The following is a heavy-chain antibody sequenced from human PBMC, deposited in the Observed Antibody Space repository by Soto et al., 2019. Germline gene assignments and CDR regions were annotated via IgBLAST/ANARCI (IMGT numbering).Heavy chain of an antibody. D-gene: IGHD3-22*01. V-gene: IGHV1-46*01. CDR1: GYTFTSYY. CDR3: ARVGYYYDSSGYLDY. J-gene: IGHJ4*02. Sequence: QVQLVQSGAEVKKPGASVKVSCKASGYTFTSYYMHWVRQAPGQGLEWMGIINPSGGSTSYAQKCQGRVTMTRDTSTSTVYMELSSLRSEDTAVYYCARVGYYYDSSGYLDYWGQGTLVTVSS. CDR2: INPSGGST.